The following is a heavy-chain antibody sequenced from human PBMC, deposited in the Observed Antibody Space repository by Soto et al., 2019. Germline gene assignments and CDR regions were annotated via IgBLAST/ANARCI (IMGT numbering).Heavy chain of an antibody. J-gene: IGHJ4*02. CDR2: INPGSGNT. V-gene: IGHV1-3*01. CDR3: ATPASYSSDY. D-gene: IGHD6-6*01. CDR1: GYTFTSYA. Sequence: GASVKVSCKASGYTFTSYAMHWVRQAPGQRLEWMGWINPGSGNTKYSQKFQGRVTITRDTSTSTVYMELSSLRSEDTAVYYCATPASYSSDYWGQGPLVTVAS.